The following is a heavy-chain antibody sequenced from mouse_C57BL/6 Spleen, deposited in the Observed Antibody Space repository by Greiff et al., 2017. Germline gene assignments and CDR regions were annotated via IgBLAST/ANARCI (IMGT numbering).Heavy chain of an antibody. CDR3: TTGVRSYYFDY. D-gene: IGHD1-1*01. Sequence: VQLQQSGAELVRPGASVKLSCTASGFNIKDDYMHWVKQRPEQGLEWIGWIDPENGDTEYASKFQGKATIPADTSSNTAYLPLSSLTSEDTAVYYCTTGVRSYYFDYWGQGTTLTVSS. J-gene: IGHJ2*01. CDR1: GFNIKDDY. V-gene: IGHV14-4*01. CDR2: IDPENGDT.